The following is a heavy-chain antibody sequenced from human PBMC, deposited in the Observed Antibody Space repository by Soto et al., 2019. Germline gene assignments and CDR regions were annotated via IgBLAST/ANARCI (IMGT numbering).Heavy chain of an antibody. J-gene: IGHJ4*02. V-gene: IGHV3-23*01. CDR2: ISGSGGST. Sequence: PGGSLRLSCAASGFNLSRYVMSWVLQAPGKRLEWVSAISGSGGSTYYADSVKGRFTISRDNSKNTLYLQMNSLRAEDTAVYYCAIDIGRGDSGYADYFDYWGQGTLVTVSA. D-gene: IGHD5-12*01. CDR3: AIDIGRGDSGYADYFDY. CDR1: GFNLSRYV.